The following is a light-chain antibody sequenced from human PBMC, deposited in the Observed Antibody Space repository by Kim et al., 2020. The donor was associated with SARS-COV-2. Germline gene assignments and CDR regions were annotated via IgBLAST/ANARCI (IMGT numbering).Light chain of an antibody. V-gene: IGKV3-20*01. CDR2: GAS. CDR3: QQYGSSPLT. CDR1: QSVSSSY. J-gene: IGKJ4*01. Sequence: EIVLTQSPGTLSLSPGERATLSCRASQSVSSSYLAWYQQKPGQAPRLLIYGASSRATGIPDRFSGSGSGTDFTLTISRLEPEDFAVYYFQQYGSSPLTFGRGTKVDIK.